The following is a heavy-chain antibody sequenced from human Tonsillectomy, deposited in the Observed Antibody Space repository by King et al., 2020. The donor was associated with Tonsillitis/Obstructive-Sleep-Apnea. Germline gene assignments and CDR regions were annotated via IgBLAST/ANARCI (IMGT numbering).Heavy chain of an antibody. V-gene: IGHV3-48*02. J-gene: IGHJ4*02. Sequence: VQLVESGGGLVQPGGSLRLSCAASGFTFSSYSMNWVRQAPGRGLEWVSYISSSSSTIYYADSVKGRFTVSRDNAKNSPYLQMNSLRDEDTAVYYCARDTGRGISPFDCWGQGTLVTVSS. CDR2: ISSSSSTI. D-gene: IGHD2-15*01. CDR3: ARDTGRGISPFDC. CDR1: GFTFSSYS.